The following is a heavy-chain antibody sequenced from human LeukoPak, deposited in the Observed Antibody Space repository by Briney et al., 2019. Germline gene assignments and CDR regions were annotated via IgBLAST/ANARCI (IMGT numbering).Heavy chain of an antibody. V-gene: IGHV3-53*01. CDR1: GFTDLTND. Sequence: PGGSLRLSCAASGFTDLTNDMTWVRHAPGKGLEWGSVLYSDGNTKYAASVQGRFTISRDNSKNTPYLEMNSLSPDDTAVYYWARGVEPLAANTLAYWGQGTLVTVSS. J-gene: IGHJ4*02. CDR2: LYSDGNT. CDR3: ARGVEPLAANTLAY. D-gene: IGHD1-14*01.